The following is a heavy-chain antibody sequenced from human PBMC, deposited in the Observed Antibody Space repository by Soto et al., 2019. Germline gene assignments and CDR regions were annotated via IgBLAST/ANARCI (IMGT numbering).Heavy chain of an antibody. V-gene: IGHV3-23*01. CDR3: AKNGPVWFGESARRKFDY. CDR2: ISGSGGDT. D-gene: IGHD3-10*01. CDR1: GFTFSIYA. Sequence: EVQLLESGGGLVQPGGSLRLSCAASGFTFSIYAMTWVRQAPGKGLEWVAAISGSGGDTYYADSVKGRFTISRDKSKNTLYLQMNSLRAEDTALYYCAKNGPVWFGESARRKFDYWGQGTLVTVSS. J-gene: IGHJ4*02.